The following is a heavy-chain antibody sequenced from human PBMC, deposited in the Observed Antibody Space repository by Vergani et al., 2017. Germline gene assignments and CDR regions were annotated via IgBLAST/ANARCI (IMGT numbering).Heavy chain of an antibody. J-gene: IGHJ5*02. Sequence: QMQLVQSGPEVKKPGTSVKVSCKASGFTFTSSAMQWVRQARGQRLEWIGWNVVGSGNTNYAQKFQERVTITRDMSTSTAYMELSSLRSEDTAVYDCAADRGSSSGYYSRFDPWGQGTLVTVSS. CDR1: GFTFTSSA. CDR3: AADRGSSSGYYSRFDP. CDR2: NVVGSGNT. D-gene: IGHD3-22*01. V-gene: IGHV1-58*02.